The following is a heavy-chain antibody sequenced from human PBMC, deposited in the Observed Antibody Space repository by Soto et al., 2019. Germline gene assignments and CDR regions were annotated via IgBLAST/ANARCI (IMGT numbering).Heavy chain of an antibody. Sequence: SETLSLTCTVSGGSISSGDYYWSWIRQPPGKGLEWIGYIYYSGSTYYNPSLKSRVTISVDTSKNQFSLKLSSVTAADTAVYYCARVSQPDAFDIWGQGTMVTVS. V-gene: IGHV4-30-4*01. CDR1: GGSISSGDYY. CDR3: ARVSQPDAFDI. J-gene: IGHJ3*02. D-gene: IGHD2-2*01. CDR2: IYYSGST.